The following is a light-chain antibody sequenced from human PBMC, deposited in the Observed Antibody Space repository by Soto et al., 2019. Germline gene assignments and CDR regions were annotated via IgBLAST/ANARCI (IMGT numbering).Light chain of an antibody. CDR3: QQYLSPPFS. CDR2: GAS. Sequence: EIVMTQSPATLSVSPGESATLSCRASQSVSSNLAWYQQKPGQAPRLLIYGASTRSTGIPARFSGSGSGTECTLAISSLQSEDFGVDYGQQYLSPPFSFGQGTKLEL. J-gene: IGKJ2*03. CDR1: QSVSSN. V-gene: IGKV3-15*01.